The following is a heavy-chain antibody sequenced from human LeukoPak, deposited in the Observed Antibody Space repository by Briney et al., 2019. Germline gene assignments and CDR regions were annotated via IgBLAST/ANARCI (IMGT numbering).Heavy chain of an antibody. V-gene: IGHV4-4*07. Sequence: SETLSLTCTVSGGSISSYYWSWIRQPAGKGLEWIGRIYTSGSTNYNPSLKGRVTMSVDTSKNQFSLKLSSVTAADTAVYYCARDWDYGSGSYCFDYWGQGTLVTVSS. CDR3: ARDWDYGSGSYCFDY. CDR2: IYTSGST. CDR1: GGSISSYY. D-gene: IGHD3-10*01. J-gene: IGHJ4*02.